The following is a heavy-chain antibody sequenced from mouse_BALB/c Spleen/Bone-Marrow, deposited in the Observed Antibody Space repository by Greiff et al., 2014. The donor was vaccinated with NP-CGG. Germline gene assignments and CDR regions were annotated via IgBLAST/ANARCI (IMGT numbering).Heavy chain of an antibody. CDR1: GYTFTNYW. CDR2: IKVSTGYT. J-gene: IGHJ4*01. Sequence: VQGVESGAELAKPGASVKMSCKASGYTFTNYWMYWVKQRPGQGLEWIGYIKVSTGYTEYNQKIKDRTTLTADKSSSTAYMQLSSLTSEDTEVYYGKRDYYYARNYWGQGTSVTVST. D-gene: IGHD2-4*01. CDR3: KRDYYYARNY. V-gene: IGHV1-7*01.